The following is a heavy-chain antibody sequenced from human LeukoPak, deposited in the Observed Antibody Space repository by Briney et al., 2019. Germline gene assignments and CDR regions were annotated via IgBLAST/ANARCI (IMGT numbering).Heavy chain of an antibody. J-gene: IGHJ4*02. D-gene: IGHD3-10*01. Sequence: PGGSLRLSCAASGFTVSSNYMSWVRQAPGKGLEWVSVIYSGDSTFYADSAKGRFTISRHNSKNTLYLQMNSLRAEDTAVYYCARAYGSGSSFPDYWGQGTLVTVSS. CDR3: ARAYGSGSSFPDY. CDR2: IYSGDST. CDR1: GFTVSSNY. V-gene: IGHV3-53*04.